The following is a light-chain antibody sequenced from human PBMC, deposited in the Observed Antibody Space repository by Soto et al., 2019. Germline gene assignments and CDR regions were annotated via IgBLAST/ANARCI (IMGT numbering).Light chain of an antibody. Sequence: EIVLTQSPGTLSLSPGERATLSCWASQSVSSSYLAWYQQKPGQAPRLLIYGASSRATGIPDRFSGSGSGTDFTLTISRLEPEDFAVYYCQQYGSSLHGTFGQGTKVEIK. CDR3: QQYGSSLHGT. CDR1: QSVSSSY. J-gene: IGKJ1*01. V-gene: IGKV3-20*01. CDR2: GAS.